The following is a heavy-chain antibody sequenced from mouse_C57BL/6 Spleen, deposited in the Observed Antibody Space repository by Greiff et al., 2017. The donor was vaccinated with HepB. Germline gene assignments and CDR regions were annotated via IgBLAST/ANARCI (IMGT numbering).Heavy chain of an antibody. CDR1: GYTFTSYW. CDR3: AREGYYYGSSYWYFDV. D-gene: IGHD1-1*01. CDR2: INPSNGGT. Sequence: QVQLQQSGTELVKPGASVKLSCKASGYTFTSYWMHWVKQRPGQGLEWIGNINPSNGGTNYNEKFKSKATLTVDKSSSTAYMQLSSLTSEDSAVYYCAREGYYYGSSYWYFDVWGTRTTVTVSS. V-gene: IGHV1-53*01. J-gene: IGHJ1*03.